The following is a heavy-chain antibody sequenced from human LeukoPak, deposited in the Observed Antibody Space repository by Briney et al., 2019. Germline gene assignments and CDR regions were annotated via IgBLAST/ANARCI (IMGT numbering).Heavy chain of an antibody. Sequence: GGSLRLSCAASGFTFSSYSMNWVRQAPGKGLEWVSSISSSSSYIYYADSVKGRFTISRDNAKNSLYLQMNSLRAEDTAVYYCARGKYSSGWFDYWGQGTPVTVSS. J-gene: IGHJ4*02. CDR2: ISSSSSYI. D-gene: IGHD6-19*01. V-gene: IGHV3-21*01. CDR1: GFTFSSYS. CDR3: ARGKYSSGWFDY.